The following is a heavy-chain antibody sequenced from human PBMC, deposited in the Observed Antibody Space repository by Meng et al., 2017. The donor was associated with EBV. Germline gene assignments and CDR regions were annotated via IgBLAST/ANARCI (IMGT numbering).Heavy chain of an antibody. Sequence: QGKSGQSGAEGKNLGASLKVSCKVSGYTVTSYGISWVRQAPGQGLEWMGWISAYNGNTNYAQKLQGRVTMTTDTSTSTAYMELRSLRSDDTVVYYCARGLDYFDYWGQGTLVTVSS. V-gene: IGHV1-18*01. CDR1: GYTVTSYG. J-gene: IGHJ4*02. CDR3: ARGLDYFDY. CDR2: ISAYNGNT.